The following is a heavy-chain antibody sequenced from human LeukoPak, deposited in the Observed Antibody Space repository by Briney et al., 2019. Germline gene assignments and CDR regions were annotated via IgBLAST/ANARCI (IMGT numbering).Heavy chain of an antibody. CDR3: ARVLSEADCSSTSCLTSPTNTDNYYYYYYMDV. J-gene: IGHJ6*03. CDR1: GFTFSSYW. Sequence: PGGSLRLSCAASGFTFSSYWMSWVRQAPGKGLEWVANIKQDGSEKYYVDSVKGRFTISRDNAKNSLYLQMNSLRAEDTAVYYCARVLSEADCSSTSCLTSPTNTDNYYYYYYMDVWGKGTTVTVSS. CDR2: IKQDGSEK. V-gene: IGHV3-7*01. D-gene: IGHD2-2*01.